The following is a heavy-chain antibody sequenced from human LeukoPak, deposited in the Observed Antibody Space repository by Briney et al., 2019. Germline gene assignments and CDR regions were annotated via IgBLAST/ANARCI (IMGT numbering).Heavy chain of an antibody. J-gene: IGHJ4*02. CDR1: GDAITGSSYH. V-gene: IGHV4-39*01. CDR2: MYYSGNT. CDR3: ARQYFDRTGYYYFDY. D-gene: IGHD3-22*01. Sequence: SETLSLTCTVSGDAITGSSYHWGWIRQSPGKGLEWIGSMYYSGNTYSNPSLESRVTMSADTSKNQFSLKLNSVSVADTAVYYCARQYFDRTGYYYFDYWGQGTLVIVSP.